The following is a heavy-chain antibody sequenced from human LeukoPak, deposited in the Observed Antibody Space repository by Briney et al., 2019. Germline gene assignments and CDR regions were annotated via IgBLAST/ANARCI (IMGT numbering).Heavy chain of an antibody. CDR1: VGSISSYY. CDR3: ARDRAHYYYDSSGSIGYYYYGMDV. CDR2: IYYSGST. V-gene: IGHV4-59*01. D-gene: IGHD3-22*01. J-gene: IGHJ6*02. Sequence: SETLSLTCTVSVGSISSYYWSWIRQPPGKGLEWIGYIYYSGSTNYNPSLKSRVTISVDTSKNQFSLKLSSVTAADTAVYYCARDRAHYYYDSSGSIGYYYYGMDVWGQGTTVTVSS.